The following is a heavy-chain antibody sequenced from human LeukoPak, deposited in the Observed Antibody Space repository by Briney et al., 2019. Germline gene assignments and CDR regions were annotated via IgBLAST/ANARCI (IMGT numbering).Heavy chain of an antibody. CDR3: ATGIMITFGGVIGDYYFDY. CDR2: DPENGET. V-gene: IGHV1-24*01. Sequence: DPENGETIYAQKFQGRVTMTEDTSTDTAYMELSSLRSEDTAVYYCATGIMITFGGVIGDYYFDYWGQGTLVTVSS. J-gene: IGHJ4*02. D-gene: IGHD3-16*02.